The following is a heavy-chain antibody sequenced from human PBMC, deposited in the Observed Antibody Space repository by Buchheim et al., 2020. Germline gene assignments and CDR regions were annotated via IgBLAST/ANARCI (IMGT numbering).Heavy chain of an antibody. Sequence: QVQLQESGPGLVKPSETLSLTCTVSGGSISSYYWSWIRQYPGKVLEWIGYIFYSGSAYYNPYLKSRLTISVDTSKNQFSLRLSSVTAADTAVYYCAKGRYYYGMDVWGQGTT. V-gene: IGHV4-59*06. CDR2: IFYSGSA. D-gene: IGHD3-16*02. CDR3: AKGRYYYGMDV. J-gene: IGHJ6*02. CDR1: GGSISSYY.